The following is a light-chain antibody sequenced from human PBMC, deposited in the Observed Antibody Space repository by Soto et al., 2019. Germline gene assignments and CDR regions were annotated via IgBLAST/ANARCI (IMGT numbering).Light chain of an antibody. J-gene: IGLJ1*01. CDR2: DVS. V-gene: IGLV2-14*01. CDR1: SSDVGGYNY. CDR3: SSYTSSSLS. Sequence: QSALTQPASGSGSPGQSITISCTGTSSDVGGYNYVSWYQQHPGKAPKLMIYDVSNRPSGVSNRFSGSKSGNTASLTISGLQAEDEADYYCSSYTSSSLSFGTGTKVTV.